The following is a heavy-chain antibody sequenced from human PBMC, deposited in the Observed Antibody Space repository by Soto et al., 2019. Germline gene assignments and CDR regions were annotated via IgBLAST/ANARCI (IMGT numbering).Heavy chain of an antibody. Sequence: GGSLRFSGASSGFTFSSYSMNWVRHAPGKGLDLVSSISSSSSYIYYAYSVKGRFTISRDNAKNSVYLQMNSLRAEDTALYYCTKDRNSNPYYFDQWGQGTPVTVSS. CDR2: ISSSSSYI. J-gene: IGHJ4*02. D-gene: IGHD3-22*01. V-gene: IGHV3-21*04. CDR3: TKDRNSNPYYFDQ. CDR1: GFTFSSYS.